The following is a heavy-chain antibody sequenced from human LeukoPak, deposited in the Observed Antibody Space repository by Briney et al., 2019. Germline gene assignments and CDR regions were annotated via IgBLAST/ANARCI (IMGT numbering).Heavy chain of an antibody. J-gene: IGHJ4*02. V-gene: IGHV3-23*01. CDR1: GFTFSSYD. Sequence: GGSLRLSCSASGFTFSSYDMSWVRQAPGEGLEWVPTISGSGGSTYYADSVKGRFTISRDNSKNTLFLQMNSLRAEDTAVYYCARAITNYGYIFDYWGQGTLVTVSS. D-gene: IGHD5-18*01. CDR2: ISGSGGST. CDR3: ARAITNYGYIFDY.